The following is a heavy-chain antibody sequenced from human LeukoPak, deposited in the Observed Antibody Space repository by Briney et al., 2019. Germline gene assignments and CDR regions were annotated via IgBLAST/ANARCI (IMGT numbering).Heavy chain of an antibody. D-gene: IGHD5/OR15-5a*01. CDR3: ARDLRRFAAYYFDY. Sequence: SGGSLRLSCAASGFTFSSHEMEWVRQAPGKGLEWVAVISSDGRDKHHADSVKGRFTISRDNSKNTLYLQTNSLRAEDTAVYYCARDLRRFAAYYFDYWGQGTLVTVSS. J-gene: IGHJ4*02. CDR2: ISSDGRDK. V-gene: IGHV3-30*03. CDR1: GFTFSSHE.